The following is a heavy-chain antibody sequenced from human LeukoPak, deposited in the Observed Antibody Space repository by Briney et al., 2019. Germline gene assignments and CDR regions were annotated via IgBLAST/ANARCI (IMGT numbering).Heavy chain of an antibody. CDR1: GGTFSSYA. D-gene: IGHD6-19*01. V-gene: IGHV1-69*13. CDR2: IIPIFGTA. Sequence: GASVKVSCTASGGTFSSYAISWVRQAPGQGLEWMGGIIPIFGTANYAQKFQGRVTITADESTSTAYMELSSLRSEDTAVYYCARGGSLAVAPHQYYFDYWGQGTLVTVSS. CDR3: ARGGSLAVAPHQYYFDY. J-gene: IGHJ4*02.